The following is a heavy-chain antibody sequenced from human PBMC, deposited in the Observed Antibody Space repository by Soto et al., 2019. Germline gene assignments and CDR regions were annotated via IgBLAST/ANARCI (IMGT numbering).Heavy chain of an antibody. CDR2: ICRVGET. CDR3: VRRFCSGGHRLGIGFDX. V-gene: IGHV3-13*01. J-gene: IGHJ4*02. Sequence: GGSLRLSCAAAGFTFSNNDMHWVRQATGKGLEWVSGICRVGETYYAGSVKGRFTISREIAKNSVYLQMNSLRAGDTAVYFCVRRFCSGGHRLGIGFDXWGQGALVTVSX. D-gene: IGHD2-15*01. CDR1: GFTFSNND.